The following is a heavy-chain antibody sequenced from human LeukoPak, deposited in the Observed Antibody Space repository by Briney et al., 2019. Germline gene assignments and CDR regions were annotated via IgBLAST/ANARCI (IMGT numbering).Heavy chain of an antibody. V-gene: IGHV3-30*03. CDR2: ISYNGVNK. CDR1: GFNFSGHA. J-gene: IGHJ4*02. D-gene: IGHD1-14*01. CDR3: ARARTSWHGASIDY. Sequence: GGSLRLSCTASGFNFSGHAMHWVRQTPGKGLEWVAVISYNGVNKNYGDSVTGRFTISRDNSRNTVYGQMGSLRSEDTAVYYCARARTSWHGASIDYWGQGTLVTVSS.